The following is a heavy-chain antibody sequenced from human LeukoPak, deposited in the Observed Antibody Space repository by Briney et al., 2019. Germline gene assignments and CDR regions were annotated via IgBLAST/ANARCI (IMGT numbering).Heavy chain of an antibody. Sequence: TPSETLSLTCAVYGGSFSGRYWSWIRQPPGKGLEWIGEINHSGSTNYNPSLKSRVTISVDTSKNQFSLKLSSVTAADTAVYYCARGYQLLYTSANFDYWGQGTLVTVSS. CDR3: ARGYQLLYTSANFDY. CDR1: GGSFSGRY. CDR2: INHSGST. V-gene: IGHV4-34*01. J-gene: IGHJ4*02. D-gene: IGHD2-2*02.